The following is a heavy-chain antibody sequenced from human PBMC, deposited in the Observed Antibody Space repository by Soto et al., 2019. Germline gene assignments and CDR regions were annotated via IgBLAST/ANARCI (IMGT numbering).Heavy chain of an antibody. V-gene: IGHV1-2*02. D-gene: IGHD2-15*01. CDR2: INPNSGGT. J-gene: IGHJ5*02. CDR1: GYTFTGYY. CDR3: AGDRRCEGGSCRTTCSDP. Sequence: ASVKVSCKASGYTFTGYYMHWVRQAPGQGLEWMGWINPNSGGTNYAQKFQGRVTMTRDTSISTAYMELSRLRSDDTAVYYWAGDRRCEGGSCRTTCSDPGGKGPVVTVPS.